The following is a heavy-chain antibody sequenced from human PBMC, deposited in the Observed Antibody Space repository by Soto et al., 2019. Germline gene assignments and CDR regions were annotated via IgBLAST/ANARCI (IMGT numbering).Heavy chain of an antibody. J-gene: IGHJ4*02. V-gene: IGHV3-15*01. Sequence: PGGSLRLSCGGSGLTFSSAWMTWVRQAPGKGLEWVGHIKSTSDGGTTEYAALVEGRFTISRDDSENTLYLQMNSLRAEDTAVYYCAKDHRHWGQGTLVTVSS. CDR1: GLTFSSAW. CDR2: IKSTSDGGTT. CDR3: AKDHRH.